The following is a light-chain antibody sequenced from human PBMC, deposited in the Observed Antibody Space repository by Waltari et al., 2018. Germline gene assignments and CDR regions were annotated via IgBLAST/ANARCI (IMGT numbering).Light chain of an antibody. V-gene: IGLV1-44*01. Sequence: QSVLTQPPSASGTPGQRVTISCSGSSSNIGSNTVTWYQQPPGTAPKLLIYSNNQRTSGVPDRFSGSKSGTSASLAISGLQSEDEADYYCAAWDDSLKGVFGGGTKLTVL. CDR3: AAWDDSLKGV. CDR1: SSNIGSNT. CDR2: SNN. J-gene: IGLJ2*01.